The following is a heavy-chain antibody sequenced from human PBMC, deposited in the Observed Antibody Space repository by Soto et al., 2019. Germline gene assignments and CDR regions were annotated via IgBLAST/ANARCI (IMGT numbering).Heavy chain of an antibody. J-gene: IGHJ6*02. CDR3: ARGDPLLWFGEKVYYGMDV. CDR2: IYYSGST. CDR1: GGSISTYY. D-gene: IGHD3-10*01. V-gene: IGHV4-59*01. Sequence: LSLTCTVSGGSISTYYWSWIRQPPGKGLEWIGYIYYSGSTNYNPSLKSRVTISVDTSKNQFSLKLSSVTAADTAVYYCARGDPLLWFGEKVYYGMDVWGQGTTVTVSS.